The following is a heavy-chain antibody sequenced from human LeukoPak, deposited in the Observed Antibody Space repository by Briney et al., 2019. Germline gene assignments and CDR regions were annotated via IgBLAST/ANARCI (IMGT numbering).Heavy chain of an antibody. D-gene: IGHD3-9*01. V-gene: IGHV1-69*01. CDR2: IIPIFGTA. CDR3: ARGAGVLTGYYTSPPLFDY. Sequence: PVASVKVSCKASGGTFSSYAISWVRQAPGQGPEWMGGIIPIFGTANYAQKFQGRVTITADESTSTAYMELSSLRSEDTAVYYCARGAGVLTGYYTSPPLFDYWGQGTLVTVSS. CDR1: GGTFSSYA. J-gene: IGHJ4*02.